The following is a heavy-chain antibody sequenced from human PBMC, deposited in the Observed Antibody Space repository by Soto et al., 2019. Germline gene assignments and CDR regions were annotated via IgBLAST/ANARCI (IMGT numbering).Heavy chain of an antibody. V-gene: IGHV1-69*02. D-gene: IGHD3-16*02. CDR1: GGTFSSYT. CDR2: IIPILGIA. Sequence: QVQLVQSGAEVKKPGSSVKVSCKASGGTFSSYTISWVRQAPGQGLEWMGRIIPILGIANYAQKFQGRVTITADKSTSTAYMELSSLRSEDTAVYYCASQYYDYIWGSYRHDYWGQGTLVTVSS. CDR3: ASQYYDYIWGSYRHDY. J-gene: IGHJ4*02.